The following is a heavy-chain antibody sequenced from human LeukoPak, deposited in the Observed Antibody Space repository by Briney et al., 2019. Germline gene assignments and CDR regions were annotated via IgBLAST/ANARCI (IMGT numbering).Heavy chain of an antibody. J-gene: IGHJ6*02. D-gene: IGHD6-13*01. CDR1: GFTFSSYW. Sequence: GGSLRLSCAASGFTFSSYWMSWVRQAPGKGLEWVAKVKQDGSEKYYVDSVKGRFTISRDNAKNSLYLQMNSLRAEDTAVYYCATIAAAGPYHYYYGMDVWGQGTTVTVSS. CDR3: ATIAAAGPYHYYYGMDV. CDR2: VKQDGSEK. V-gene: IGHV3-7*01.